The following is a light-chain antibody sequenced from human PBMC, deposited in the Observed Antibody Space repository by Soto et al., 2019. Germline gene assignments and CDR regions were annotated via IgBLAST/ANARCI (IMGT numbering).Light chain of an antibody. CDR3: QQYDNLIT. Sequence: EIVLTQSPATLSLSPGERATPSCGASQSVTNNYLAWYQQKPGRAPRLLIYDASNRATGIPDRFSGSGSGTDFTLTISRLEPEDFAVYYCQQYDNLITFGGGTKVEIK. CDR1: QSVTNNY. V-gene: IGKV3D-20*01. J-gene: IGKJ4*01. CDR2: DAS.